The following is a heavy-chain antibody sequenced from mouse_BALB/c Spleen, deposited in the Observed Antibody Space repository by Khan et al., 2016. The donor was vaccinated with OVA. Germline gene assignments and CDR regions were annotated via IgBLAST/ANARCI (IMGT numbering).Heavy chain of an antibody. Sequence: EVKLEVSGGGLVQPGGSMKLSCVASGFTFSNYWMNWVRQSPEKGFEWVAEIRLKSNIYATHYAESVRGRFTISRDDSRSSVYLQMNNLGAEDTGIYDCARGWDWYFDFWGAGTTVTVSS. CDR2: IRLKSNIYAT. D-gene: IGHD3-3*01. CDR1: GFTFSNYW. J-gene: IGHJ1*01. CDR3: ARGWDWYFDF. V-gene: IGHV6-6*02.